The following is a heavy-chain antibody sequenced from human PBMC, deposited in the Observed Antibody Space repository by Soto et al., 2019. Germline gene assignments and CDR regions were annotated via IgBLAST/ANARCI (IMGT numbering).Heavy chain of an antibody. Sequence: SETLSLTCAVYGGSFVGYYCSFIRHPPWKWREWIVEINHSGSTNYNPSLKSRVTISVDTSKNQFSLKLSSVTAADTAVYYCARGRRYTPVAGTDYYYYYGMDVWGQGTTVTVSS. CDR2: INHSGST. J-gene: IGHJ6*02. CDR3: ARGRRYTPVAGTDYYYYYGMDV. V-gene: IGHV4-34*01. D-gene: IGHD6-19*01. CDR1: GGSFVGYY.